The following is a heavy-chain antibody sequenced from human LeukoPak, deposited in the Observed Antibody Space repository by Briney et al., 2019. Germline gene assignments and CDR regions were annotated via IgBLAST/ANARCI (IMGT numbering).Heavy chain of an antibody. Sequence: KPGGSLRPSCAASGFTFSSYSMNWVRQAPGKGLEWVSSISSSSSYIYYADSVKGRFTISRDNAKNSLYLQMNSLRAEDTAVYYCARDTAEMATILDYWGQGTLVTVSS. CDR3: ARDTAEMATILDY. J-gene: IGHJ4*02. CDR1: GFTFSSYS. CDR2: ISSSSSYI. D-gene: IGHD5-24*01. V-gene: IGHV3-21*01.